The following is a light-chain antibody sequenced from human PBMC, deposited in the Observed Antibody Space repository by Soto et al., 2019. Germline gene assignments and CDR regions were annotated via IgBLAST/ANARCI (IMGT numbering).Light chain of an antibody. CDR3: LLSSNGGRV. V-gene: IGLV7-46*01. CDR2: GIS. J-gene: IGLJ3*02. CDR1: TGTVTSGHY. Sequence: QAVVTQEPSLTVSPGGTVTLTCGSSTGTVTSGHYPSWFQQKPGQAPRTLFYGISNKSSWTPARFSGSPLGGKAALTLSGAQPEDEADYYCLLSSNGGRVFGGGTKLTVL.